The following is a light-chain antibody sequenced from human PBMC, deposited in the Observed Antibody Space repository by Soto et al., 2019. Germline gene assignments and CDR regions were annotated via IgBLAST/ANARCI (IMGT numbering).Light chain of an antibody. V-gene: IGLV2-14*01. CDR1: SSDVGGYDY. CDR3: SSLSSGSTWV. CDR2: EVT. J-gene: IGLJ1*01. Sequence: QSVLTQSASVSGSPGQSITISCTGTSSDVGGYDYVSWYQQHPGKAPKLIVYEVTQRPSGVSDRFSGSKSSNTTSLSISVLEAEDEDDYYCSSLSSGSTWVFGTGTKVTVL.